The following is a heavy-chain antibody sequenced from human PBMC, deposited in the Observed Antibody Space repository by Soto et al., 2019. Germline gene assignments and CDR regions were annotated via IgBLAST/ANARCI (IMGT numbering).Heavy chain of an antibody. CDR3: ARTALGWLDP. J-gene: IGHJ5*02. D-gene: IGHD2-21*02. Sequence: SETLSLTCSVSGASISSYYWSWIRQPPGKGLEWIGYIFYSGSGGSTNYNPSLKSRVTISVDTSKNQFSLKLSSVTAADTAVYYCARTALGWLDPWGQGTLVTVSS. CDR2: IFYSGSGGST. V-gene: IGHV4-59*01. CDR1: GASISSYY.